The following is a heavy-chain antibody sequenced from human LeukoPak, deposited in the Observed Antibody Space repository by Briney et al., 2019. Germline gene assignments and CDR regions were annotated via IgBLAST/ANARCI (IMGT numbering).Heavy chain of an antibody. Sequence: TGGSLRLSCAASGFTFSSYWMHWVRQAPGKGLVWVSRISSDGSSTSYADSVKGRFTISRDNAKNTLYLQMNSLRAEDTAVYYCAGELMVYAMRSFDPWGQGTLVTVSS. J-gene: IGHJ5*02. CDR1: GFTFSSYW. CDR2: ISSDGSST. V-gene: IGHV3-74*01. CDR3: AGELMVYAMRSFDP. D-gene: IGHD2-8*01.